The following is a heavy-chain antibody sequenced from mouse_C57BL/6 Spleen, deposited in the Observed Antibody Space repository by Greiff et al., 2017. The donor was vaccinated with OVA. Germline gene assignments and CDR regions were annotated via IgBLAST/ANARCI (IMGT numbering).Heavy chain of an antibody. D-gene: IGHD2-3*01. CDR1: GFTFTDYY. J-gene: IGHJ2*01. CDR2: IRNKANGYTT. V-gene: IGHV7-3*01. CDR3: ARFPDGYLYYFDY. Sequence: EVKLVESGGGLVQPGGSLSLSCAASGFTFTDYYMSWVRQPPGKALEWLGFIRNKANGYTTEYSASVKGRFTISRDNSQSILYLQMNALRAEDSATYYCARFPDGYLYYFDYWGQGTTLTVSS.